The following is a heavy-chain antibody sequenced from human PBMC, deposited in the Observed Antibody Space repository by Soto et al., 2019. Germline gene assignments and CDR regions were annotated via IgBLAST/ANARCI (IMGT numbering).Heavy chain of an antibody. D-gene: IGHD3-22*01. CDR3: DSSGYYRFDP. J-gene: IGHJ5*02. Sequence: GASVKVSCKASGYTFTVYYMHWVRQAPGQGLEWMGWINPKSGGTMYPQKFQGRVTMTWDTSISTAYMALTRLRSDDTAGYYYDSSGYYRFDPWGQGTLVTVSS. CDR2: INPKSGGT. CDR1: GYTFTVYY. V-gene: IGHV1-2*02.